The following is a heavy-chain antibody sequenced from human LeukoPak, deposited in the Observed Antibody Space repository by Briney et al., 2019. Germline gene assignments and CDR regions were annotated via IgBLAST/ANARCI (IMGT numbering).Heavy chain of an antibody. Sequence: SETLSLTCTVSGGSISSYYWSWIRQPPGKGLEWIGYIYYSGSTNYNPSLKSRVTISVDTSKNQFSLKLSSVTAADTAVYYCASTVEMATIRGDAFDTWGQGTMVTVSS. V-gene: IGHV4-59*08. CDR3: ASTVEMATIRGDAFDT. D-gene: IGHD5-24*01. J-gene: IGHJ3*02. CDR1: GGSISSYY. CDR2: IYYSGST.